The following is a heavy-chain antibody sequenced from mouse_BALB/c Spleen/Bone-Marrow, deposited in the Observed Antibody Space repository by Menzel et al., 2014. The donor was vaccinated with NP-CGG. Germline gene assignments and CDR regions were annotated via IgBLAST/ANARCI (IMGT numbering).Heavy chain of an antibody. CDR3: ATYYYGSSLFAY. D-gene: IGHD1-1*01. CDR1: GFNIKNTY. V-gene: IGHV14-3*02. CDR2: IDPADVNT. Sequence: VQLQQPGAELVKPGASVKLSCTASGFNIKNTYIHWVKQRPEQCLEWIGRIDPADVNTKHDPKFQGKATITADTSSNTAYLQLSSLTTEDTDVYYGATYYYGSSLFAYWGQGTLVTVSA. J-gene: IGHJ3*01.